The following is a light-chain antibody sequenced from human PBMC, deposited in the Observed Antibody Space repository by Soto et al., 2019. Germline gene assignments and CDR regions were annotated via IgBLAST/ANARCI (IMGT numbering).Light chain of an antibody. V-gene: IGKV4-1*01. CDR1: QSVLYSPNNKNY. J-gene: IGKJ1*01. CDR2: WAS. Sequence: DIVMTQSPDSLAVSPGERATINSKSSQSVLYSPNNKNYLAWYQQKPGQPPKLLIYWASTRESGVPDRFSGSGSGTDFTLTISSLQAEDVAFYYCQQYHSAPQSFGQGTKVEIK. CDR3: QQYHSAPQS.